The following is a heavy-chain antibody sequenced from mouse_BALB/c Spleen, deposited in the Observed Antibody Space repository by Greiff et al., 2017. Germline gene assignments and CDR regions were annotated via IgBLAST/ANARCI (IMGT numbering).Heavy chain of an antibody. J-gene: IGHJ3*01. V-gene: IGHV5-6-3*01. Sequence: EVKLVESGGGLVQPGGSLKLSCAASGFTFSSYGMSWVRQTPDKRLELVATINSNGGSTYYPDSVKGRFTISRDNAKNTLYLQMSSLKSEDTAMYYCARDLAYYRYGGFAYWGQGTLVTVSA. CDR2: INSNGGST. CDR1: GFTFSSYG. D-gene: IGHD2-14*01. CDR3: ARDLAYYRYGGFAY.